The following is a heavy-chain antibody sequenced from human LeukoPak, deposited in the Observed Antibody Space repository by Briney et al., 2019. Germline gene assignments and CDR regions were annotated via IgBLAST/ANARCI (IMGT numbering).Heavy chain of an antibody. CDR3: ARHRHSSSWYRPDWFDP. Sequence: PSETLSLTCTVSGGSISNYYWNWIRQPPGKGLEWIGYVYSSGSTNYNPSLKSRVTISVDTSKNQFSLKLSSVTAADTAVYYCARHRHSSSWYRPDWFDPWGQGTLVTVSS. J-gene: IGHJ5*02. CDR2: VYSSGST. D-gene: IGHD6-13*01. V-gene: IGHV4-59*08. CDR1: GGSISNYY.